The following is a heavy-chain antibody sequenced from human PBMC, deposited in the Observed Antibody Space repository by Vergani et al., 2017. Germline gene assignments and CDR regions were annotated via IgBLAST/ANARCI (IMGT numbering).Heavy chain of an antibody. J-gene: IGHJ6*02. D-gene: IGHD3-22*01. CDR2: ISSSGSTI. Sequence: EVQLVESGGGSVQSGGSLRLSCVASGFSFNTYWMHWVRQVPGKGLEWVSYISSSGSTIYYADSVKGRFTISRDNAKNSLYLQMNSLRAEDTAVYYCARKHISNYYDSSGYYYMGYYYGMDVWGQGTTVTVSS. V-gene: IGHV3-48*04. CDR1: GFSFNTYW. CDR3: ARKHISNYYDSSGYYYMGYYYGMDV.